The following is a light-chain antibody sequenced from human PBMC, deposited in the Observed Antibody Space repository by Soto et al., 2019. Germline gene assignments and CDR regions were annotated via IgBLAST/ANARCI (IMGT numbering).Light chain of an antibody. V-gene: IGLV2-14*03. J-gene: IGLJ1*01. CDR1: SNDVGGYNY. CDR2: DVS. CDR3: SSYTTSKTLLII. Sequence: YVLTQPASVTGFPAQFAAISCTSTSNDVGGYNYVSWYQHHPGKAPKLMIYDVSNRPSGVSNRFSGSKSGNTASLTISGLQPEDEDDYYCSSYTTSKTLLIIFATGINVT.